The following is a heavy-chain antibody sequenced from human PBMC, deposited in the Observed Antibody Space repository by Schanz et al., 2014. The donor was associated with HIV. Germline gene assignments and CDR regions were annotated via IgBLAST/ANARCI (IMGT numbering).Heavy chain of an antibody. D-gene: IGHD6-6*01. J-gene: IGHJ5*01. CDR2: VSGSGST. Sequence: QVLLQESGPRLMKPSETVSLTCTVSSGSIRTYHWHWIRQSAGKRLEWIGRVSGSGSTDHNPSLKSRVTISVDTPNTLFPLKLRSVTAADTAVYYCAKSGQLVTKHYWFDSWGQGTLVIVSS. CDR3: AKSGQLVTKHYWFDS. V-gene: IGHV4-4*07. CDR1: SGSIRTYH.